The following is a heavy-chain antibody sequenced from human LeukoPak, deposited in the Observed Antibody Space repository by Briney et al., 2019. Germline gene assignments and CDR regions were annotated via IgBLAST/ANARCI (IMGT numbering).Heavy chain of an antibody. J-gene: IGHJ4*02. V-gene: IGHV3-74*01. CDR1: GFTFSSYW. CDR2: INSDGSST. CDR3: ARVGVDYGDSFFDY. D-gene: IGHD4-17*01. Sequence: GSLRLSSAASGFTFSSYWMHWVRQAPGKGLVWVSRINSDGSSTSYADSVKGRFTISRDNAKNTLYLQMNSLIAEDTAVYYCARVGVDYGDSFFDYWGQGTLVTVSS.